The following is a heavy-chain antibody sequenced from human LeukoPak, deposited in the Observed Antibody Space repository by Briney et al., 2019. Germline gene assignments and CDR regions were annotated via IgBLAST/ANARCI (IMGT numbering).Heavy chain of an antibody. CDR2: IRGRGDGT. CDR1: GFSFSNYA. V-gene: IGHV3-23*01. D-gene: IGHD4-17*01. J-gene: IGHJ3*01. CDR3: GRDPNGDYVGAFEF. Sequence: PGGSLRLSCAASGFSFSNYAMTWVRQAPGKGLEWVSSIRGRGDGTSYADSVKGRFTMSRDNSKNTIYLQMNSLRAEDTAIYYCGRDPNGDYVGAFEFWGQGALVTVS.